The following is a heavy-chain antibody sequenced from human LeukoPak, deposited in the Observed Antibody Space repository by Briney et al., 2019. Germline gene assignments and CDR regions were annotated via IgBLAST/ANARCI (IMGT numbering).Heavy chain of an antibody. J-gene: IGHJ4*02. Sequence: SETLSLTCTVSGGSVSSRNYYWSWIRQPPGKGLEWIGFMSNSGHTDSNASLKSRVTISVDTSKNQFSLKLKSVTAADTAVYYCARVSVAGTGPDYWGQGTLVTVSS. CDR3: ARVSVAGTGPDY. CDR2: MSNSGHT. CDR1: GGSVSSRNYY. D-gene: IGHD6-13*01. V-gene: IGHV4-61*01.